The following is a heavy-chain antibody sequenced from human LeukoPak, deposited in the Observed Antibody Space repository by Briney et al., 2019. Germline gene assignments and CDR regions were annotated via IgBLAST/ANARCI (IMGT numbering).Heavy chain of an antibody. CDR2: IYYSGST. Sequence: SETLSLTCTVSGGSISSYYWSWIRQPPGKGLEWIGYIYYSGSTNYNPSLKSRVTISVDTSKNQFSLKLSSVTAADTAVHYCARGGLAYCGGDCPSDAFDIWGQGTMVTVSS. D-gene: IGHD2-21*02. J-gene: IGHJ3*02. V-gene: IGHV4-59*01. CDR1: GGSISSYY. CDR3: ARGGLAYCGGDCPSDAFDI.